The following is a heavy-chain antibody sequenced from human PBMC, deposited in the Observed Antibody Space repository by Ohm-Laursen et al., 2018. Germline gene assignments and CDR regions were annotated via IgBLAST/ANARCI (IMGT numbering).Heavy chain of an antibody. J-gene: IGHJ3*01. V-gene: IGHV4-39*01. CDR1: GGSISSTSYY. D-gene: IGHD3-3*01. CDR3: ARAFWNGYNDAFDV. Sequence: SDTLSLTCTVSGGSISSTSYYWGWIRQPPGKGLEWIGSIYYSGSTYYNPSLKSRVTISVDTSKNQFSLKLSSVTAADTAVYYCARAFWNGYNDAFDVWGQGTMVTVSS. CDR2: IYYSGST.